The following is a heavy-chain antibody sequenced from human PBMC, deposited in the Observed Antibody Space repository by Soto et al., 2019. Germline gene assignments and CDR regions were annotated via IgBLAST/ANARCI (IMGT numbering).Heavy chain of an antibody. D-gene: IGHD3-10*01. V-gene: IGHV1-18*01. Sequence: QVQLVQSGVEVKKPGASVKVSCKASGYTFINYGIHWVRQAPGQGLEWMGWISSHNGNTNSAQKFQGRVTMTTDTSTSTAYRELRSLTSDDTAVYYCARESGGHGSGSYYPPYGMDVWGQGTTVTVSS. J-gene: IGHJ6*02. CDR1: GYTFINYG. CDR3: ARESGGHGSGSYYPPYGMDV. CDR2: ISSHNGNT.